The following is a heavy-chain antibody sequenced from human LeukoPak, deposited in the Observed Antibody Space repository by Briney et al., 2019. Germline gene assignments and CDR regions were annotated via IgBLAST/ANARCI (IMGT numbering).Heavy chain of an antibody. Sequence: GGSLRLSCAASVFTFSSYWMHCVRQAPGKGLVWVSRIISDGSSTAYADSVKGRFTISRDNAKNTLFLQMNSLRAEDTAVYYCARDGDSTVDFDYWGQGSLVTVSS. CDR2: IISDGSST. J-gene: IGHJ4*02. CDR3: ARDGDSTVDFDY. CDR1: VFTFSSYW. D-gene: IGHD4-23*01. V-gene: IGHV3-74*01.